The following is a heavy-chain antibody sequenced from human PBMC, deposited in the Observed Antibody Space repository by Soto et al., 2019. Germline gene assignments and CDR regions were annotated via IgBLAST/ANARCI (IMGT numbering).Heavy chain of an antibody. CDR1: GYTFTSYY. D-gene: IGHD4-17*01. CDR2: INPSGGST. J-gene: IGHJ4*02. CDR3: AREGTTVATFDY. V-gene: IGHV1-46*01. Sequence: QVQLVQSGAEVKKPGASVKVSCKASGYTFTSYYMHWVRQAPGQGLEWMGIINPSGGSTSYAQKFQGRDTMTRDTSTSTVYMELSSLRSEDTAVYYCAREGTTVATFDYWGQGTLVTVSS.